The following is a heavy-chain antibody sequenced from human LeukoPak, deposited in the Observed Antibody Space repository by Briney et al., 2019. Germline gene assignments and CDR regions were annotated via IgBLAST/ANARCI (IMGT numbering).Heavy chain of an antibody. CDR3: AKRGSGRQTLYYMDV. Sequence: GGSLRLSCAASGFTFSSYAMSWVRQAPGKGLEWVSAISGSGGSTYYADSVKGRFTISRDNSKNTLYLQMNSLRTDDTAVYYCAKRGSGRQTLYYMDVWGKGTTVIVSS. D-gene: IGHD1-1*01. CDR2: ISGSGGST. V-gene: IGHV3-23*01. CDR1: GFTFSSYA. J-gene: IGHJ6*03.